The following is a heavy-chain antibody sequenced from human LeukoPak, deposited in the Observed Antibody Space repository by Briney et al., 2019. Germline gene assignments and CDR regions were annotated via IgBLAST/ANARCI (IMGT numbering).Heavy chain of an antibody. CDR3: ARGPGSSGGSYVGDF. V-gene: IGHV3-74*01. J-gene: IGHJ4*02. CDR2: ISSDGTYT. Sequence: GGSLRLSCAASGFTFSSHLMHWARQAPGKGLVWVSRISSDGTYTNYADSVRGRFTISRDNAKNTLYLQMNSLRAEDTAVYYCARGPGSSGGSYVGDFWGQGTLVTVSS. D-gene: IGHD1-26*01. CDR1: GFTFSSHL.